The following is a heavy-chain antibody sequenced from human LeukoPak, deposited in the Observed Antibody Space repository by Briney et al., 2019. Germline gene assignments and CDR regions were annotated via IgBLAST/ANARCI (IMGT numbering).Heavy chain of an antibody. Sequence: AASVKVSCKASGYTFTGYYMHWVRQAPGQGLEWMGWINPNSGGTKFAQKFQGRVTMTRDTSISTAYMELSRLTSDDTAVYYCARETQSPGYSSALDPWGQGTLVTVSS. D-gene: IGHD6-13*01. J-gene: IGHJ5*02. V-gene: IGHV1-2*02. CDR3: ARETQSPGYSSALDP. CDR2: INPNSGGT. CDR1: GYTFTGYY.